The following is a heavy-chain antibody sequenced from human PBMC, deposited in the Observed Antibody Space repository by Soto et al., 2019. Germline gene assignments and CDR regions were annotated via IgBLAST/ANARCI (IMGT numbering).Heavy chain of an antibody. V-gene: IGHV4-39*01. D-gene: IGHD1-1*01. J-gene: IGHJ6*02. CDR2: IYYSGST. CDR1: GGSISSSSYY. Sequence: QLQLQESGPGLVKPSETLSLTCTVSGGSISSSSYYWGWIRQPPGKGLEWIGSIYYSGSTYYNPSLKGRVTISVDTSKNQFSLKLSSVTAADTAVYYCASWMVQLERRGYYCYGMDVWGQGTTVTVSS. CDR3: ASWMVQLERRGYYCYGMDV.